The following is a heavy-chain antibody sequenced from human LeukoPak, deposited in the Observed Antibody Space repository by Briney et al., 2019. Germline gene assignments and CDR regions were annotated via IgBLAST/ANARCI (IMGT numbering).Heavy chain of an antibody. J-gene: IGHJ6*02. D-gene: IGHD4-23*01. CDR3: ARDAAHHKTRWNYYYGMDV. Sequence: GGALRLSSAPSGFTLSSYGMHRVCQAPGKGLERVAVIWYDGSNKYYADSAKGRFTISTEKSKNTLYLQMNSLRAEDTAGYYCARDAAHHKTRWNYYYGMDVWGQGTTVTVSS. CDR1: GFTLSSYG. V-gene: IGHV3-33*01. CDR2: IWYDGSNK.